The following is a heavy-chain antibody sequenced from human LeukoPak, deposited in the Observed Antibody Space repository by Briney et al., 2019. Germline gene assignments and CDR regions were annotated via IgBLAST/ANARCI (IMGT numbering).Heavy chain of an antibody. D-gene: IGHD3-3*01. CDR2: ISGSGGST. CDR3: AKDRSDYDFWSGYYTPIRGAFDI. J-gene: IGHJ3*02. Sequence: GGSLRLSRAASGFTFSSYAMSWVRQAPGKGLEWVSAISGSGGSTYYADSVKGRFTISRDNSKNTLYLQMNSLRAEDTAVYYCAKDRSDYDFWSGYYTPIRGAFDIWGQGTMVTVSS. V-gene: IGHV3-23*01. CDR1: GFTFSSYA.